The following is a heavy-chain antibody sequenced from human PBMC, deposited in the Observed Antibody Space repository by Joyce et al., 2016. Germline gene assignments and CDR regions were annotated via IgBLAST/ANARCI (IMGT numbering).Heavy chain of an antibody. CDR2: ISTRSTFI. CDR1: GFSFSNYS. J-gene: IGHJ4*02. CDR3: ARDGGRSWGAYYFDY. V-gene: IGHV3-21*06. Sequence: EVQLVESGGGLVKPGGSLRLPCAASGFSFSNYSMNWGRQAPGKGLDGVSSISTRSTFIHYADSVKGRFTISRDNAKNSLYLQMNSLRAEDTAVYYCARDGGRSWGAYYFDYWGQGTLVTVSS. D-gene: IGHD6-13*01.